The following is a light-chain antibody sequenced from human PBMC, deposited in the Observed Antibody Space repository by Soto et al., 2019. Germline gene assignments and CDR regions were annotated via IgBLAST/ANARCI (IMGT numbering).Light chain of an antibody. Sequence: IVLTQSPGTLSLSPGERATLSCRASQSVSSNYLAWYQQKPGQAPRLLIYGASSRATGIPDRFSGSGSGTDFTLTISSLEPEDFAVYYCQQRSNWPPAWTFGQGTKVDI. J-gene: IGKJ1*01. V-gene: IGKV3D-20*02. CDR2: GAS. CDR3: QQRSNWPPAWT. CDR1: QSVSSNY.